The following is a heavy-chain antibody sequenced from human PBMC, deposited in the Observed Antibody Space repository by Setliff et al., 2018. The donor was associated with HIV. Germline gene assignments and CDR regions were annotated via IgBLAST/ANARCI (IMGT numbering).Heavy chain of an antibody. Sequence: SETLSLTCTVSGASINTGGYYWSWIRQHPGKGLEYSGYIYYSGSAYYSPSLKSRVTLSLDTSENQFSLRLSSVTAADTAVYYCGRVTDKSDDPDDYWGQGTLVTVSS. D-gene: IGHD1-1*01. J-gene: IGHJ4*02. CDR1: GASINTGGYY. CDR3: GRVTDKSDDPDDY. CDR2: IYYSGSA. V-gene: IGHV4-31*03.